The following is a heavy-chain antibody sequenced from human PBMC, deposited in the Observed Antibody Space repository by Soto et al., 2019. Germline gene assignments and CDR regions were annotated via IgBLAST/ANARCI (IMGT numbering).Heavy chain of an antibody. CDR1: GDSVSSNSSA. V-gene: IGHV6-1*01. CDR2: AYYRSKWYN. D-gene: IGHD3-10*01. J-gene: IGHJ4*01. Sequence: SQTLSLTCAISGDSVSSNSSAWNWISQSPSRGLEWLGRAYYRSKWYNDYAVSVRSRITINPDTSKNQFSLQLNSVTPEDTAVYYFERDPVNGGRYYPSALGGQGTRVTGPS. CDR3: ERDPVNGGRYYPSAL.